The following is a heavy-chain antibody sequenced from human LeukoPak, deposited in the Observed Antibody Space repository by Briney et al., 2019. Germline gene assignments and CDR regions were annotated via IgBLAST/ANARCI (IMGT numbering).Heavy chain of an antibody. Sequence: SETLSLTCAVYGGSFSGYYWSWIRQPPGKGLEWIGYIYYSGSTNYNPSLKSRVTISVDTSKNQFSLKLSSVTAADTAVYYCARVDIAVAGDHFDYWGQGTLVTVSS. CDR3: ARVDIAVAGDHFDY. CDR2: IYYSGST. CDR1: GGSFSGYY. V-gene: IGHV4-59*01. J-gene: IGHJ4*02. D-gene: IGHD6-19*01.